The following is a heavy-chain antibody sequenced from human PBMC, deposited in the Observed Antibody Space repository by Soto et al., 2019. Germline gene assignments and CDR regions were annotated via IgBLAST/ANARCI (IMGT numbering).Heavy chain of an antibody. V-gene: IGHV1-8*01. J-gene: IGHJ5*02. D-gene: IGHD3-3*01. CDR3: ARGEYYSTYYDFWSGYYISWFDP. CDR2: MNPNSGNT. CDR1: GYTFTSYD. Sequence: ASVKVSCKASGYTFTSYDINWVRQATGQGLEWMGWMNPNSGNTGYAQKFQGRVTMTRNTSISTAYMELSSLRSEDTAVYXCARGEYYSTYYDFWSGYYISWFDPWGQGTLVTVSS.